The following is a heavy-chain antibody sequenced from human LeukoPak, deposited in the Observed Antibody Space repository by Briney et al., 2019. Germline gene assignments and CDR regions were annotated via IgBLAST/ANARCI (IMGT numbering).Heavy chain of an antibody. CDR3: AKDAKPGLTGDLVGFDY. CDR1: GFTFSSYA. CDR2: ISGSGGST. D-gene: IGHD7-27*01. J-gene: IGHJ4*02. Sequence: GGSLRLSCAASGFTFSSYAMSWVRQAPGKGLEWVSAISGSGGSTYYADSVKGRFTISRDNSKNTLYLQMNGLRAEDTAVYYCAKDAKPGLTGDLVGFDYWGQGTLVTVPS. V-gene: IGHV3-23*01.